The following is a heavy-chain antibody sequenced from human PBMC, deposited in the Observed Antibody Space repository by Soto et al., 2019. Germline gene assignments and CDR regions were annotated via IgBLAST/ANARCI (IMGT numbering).Heavy chain of an antibody. CDR2: MKPNSGNT. Sequence: QVQLVQSGAEVKKPGASVTVSCKASGYTFTSHDINWGRQAPGQGLEWLGWMKPNSGNTGYAERFQGRVSMTWNTSETTAYMELTGLTSEDTAVYYCARGGRDGNYLFNWFDPWGQGTLVTVSS. CDR3: ARGGRDGNYLFNWFDP. J-gene: IGHJ5*02. V-gene: IGHV1-8*01. CDR1: GYTFTSHD. D-gene: IGHD1-26*01.